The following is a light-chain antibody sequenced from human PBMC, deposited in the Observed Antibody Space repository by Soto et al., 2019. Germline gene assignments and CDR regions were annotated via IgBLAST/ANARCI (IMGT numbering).Light chain of an antibody. J-gene: IGKJ5*01. CDR3: QQYGSPIT. Sequence: EIVMPQSPATLSVSPGERATLSCRASQSVSSNLAWYQQQPGQAPRLLIYGASSRATGIPDRFSGSGSGTDSTLTIRRLEPEDFAVYYCQQYGSPITFGQGTRLEIK. V-gene: IGKV3-20*01. CDR1: QSVSSN. CDR2: GAS.